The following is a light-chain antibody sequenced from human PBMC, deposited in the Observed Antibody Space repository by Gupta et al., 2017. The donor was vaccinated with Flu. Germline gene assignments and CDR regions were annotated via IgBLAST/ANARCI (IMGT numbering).Light chain of an antibody. CDR2: RAS. V-gene: IGKV1-5*03. CDR1: QSIGAW. CDR3: QQYNSYPWT. Sequence: DIQMTQSTSTLSAFIGDRVTMTCRAGQSIGAWLAWYQLRPGKPPKLLIYRASNCPAGVPSRFTGSGSGTEFTLTITSLQPDDVATYYGQQYNSYPWTYGQGTKVEIK. J-gene: IGKJ1*01.